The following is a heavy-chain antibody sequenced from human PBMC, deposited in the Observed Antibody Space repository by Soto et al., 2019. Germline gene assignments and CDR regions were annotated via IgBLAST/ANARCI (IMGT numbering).Heavy chain of an antibody. Sequence: ASVKVSCKASGYTFTSYDINWVRQATGQGLEWMGWMNPNSGNTGYAQKFRGRVTMTRNTSISTAYMELSSLRSEDTAVYYCARDRRITIFGVVTNYWYFDLWGRGTLVTVSS. J-gene: IGHJ2*01. CDR2: MNPNSGNT. CDR3: ARDRRITIFGVVTNYWYFDL. D-gene: IGHD3-3*01. CDR1: GYTFTSYD. V-gene: IGHV1-8*01.